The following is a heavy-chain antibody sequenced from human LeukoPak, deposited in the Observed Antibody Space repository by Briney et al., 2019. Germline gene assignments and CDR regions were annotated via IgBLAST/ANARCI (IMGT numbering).Heavy chain of an antibody. CDR1: GGSLSGYY. D-gene: IGHD3-22*01. Sequence: PSETLSLTCAVYGGSLSGYYWSWIRQPPGKGLEWIGEINHSGSTYYNPSLKSRVTISVDRSKNQFPLKLSSVTAADTAVYYCARERAKFYYDSSAENWYFDLWGRGTLVTVSS. V-gene: IGHV4-34*01. CDR3: ARERAKFYYDSSAENWYFDL. CDR2: INHSGST. J-gene: IGHJ2*01.